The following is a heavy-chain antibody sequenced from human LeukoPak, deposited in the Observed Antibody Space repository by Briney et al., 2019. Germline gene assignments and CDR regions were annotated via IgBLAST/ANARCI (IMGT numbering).Heavy chain of an antibody. D-gene: IGHD2-2*02. CDR1: GAAFSGYG. Sequence: PGASLRLSCAASGAAFSGYGMSRVRQAPGKGLEWVSVISGSGAVTYYADSVKGRFTISRDNSKNTVYLQMNSLRAEDTAVYYCAKGSPACYNGMDVWGQGTTVTVSS. V-gene: IGHV3-23*01. CDR3: AKGSPACYNGMDV. CDR2: ISGSGAVT. J-gene: IGHJ6*02.